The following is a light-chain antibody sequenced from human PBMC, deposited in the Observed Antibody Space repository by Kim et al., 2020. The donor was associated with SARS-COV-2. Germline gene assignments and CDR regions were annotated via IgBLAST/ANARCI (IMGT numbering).Light chain of an antibody. V-gene: IGLV3-21*04. CDR1: NIGSKS. J-gene: IGLJ3*02. CDR3: QVWDSSSDHRV. CDR2: YDS. Sequence: SYELTQPLSVSVAPGKTARITCGGNNIGSKSVHWYQQKPGQAPVLVIYYDSDRPSGIPERFSGSNSGNTATLTISRVEAGDEAAYYCQVWDSSSDHRVFG.